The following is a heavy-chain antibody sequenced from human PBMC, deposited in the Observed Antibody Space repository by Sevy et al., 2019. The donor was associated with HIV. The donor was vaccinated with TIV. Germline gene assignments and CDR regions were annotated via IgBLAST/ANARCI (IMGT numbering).Heavy chain of an antibody. D-gene: IGHD6-19*01. CDR3: ARDGLVAGTKVYYYYGMDV. J-gene: IGHJ6*02. V-gene: IGHV1-69*13. CDR1: GGTFSSYA. Sequence: ASVKVSCKASGGTFSSYAISWVRQAPGQGLEWMGGIIPIFGTANYAQKFQGRVTITADESTGTAYMELSSLRSEDTAVYYCARDGLVAGTKVYYYYGMDVWGQGTTVTVSS. CDR2: IIPIFGTA.